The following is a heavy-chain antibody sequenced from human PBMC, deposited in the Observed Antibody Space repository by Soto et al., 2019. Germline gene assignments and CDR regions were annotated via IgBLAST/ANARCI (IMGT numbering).Heavy chain of an antibody. CDR1: GFSLSTSGMC. J-gene: IGHJ4*02. D-gene: IGHD6-6*01. Sequence: SGPTLVNPTQTLTLTCTFSGFSLSTSGMCVGWIRQPPGKALEWLALIDWDGDKYYNTSLKTRLTISKDTAKSQVVLTMANMDPVDTATYYCARRAAYSSSYFFDYWGQGTLVTVSS. CDR2: IDWDGDK. V-gene: IGHV2-70*01. CDR3: ARRAAYSSSYFFDY.